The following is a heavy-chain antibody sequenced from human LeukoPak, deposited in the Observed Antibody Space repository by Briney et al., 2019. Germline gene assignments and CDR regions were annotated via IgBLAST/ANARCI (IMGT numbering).Heavy chain of an antibody. CDR2: ISAYNGNT. CDR3: ARDQITMVRGVIKLNAFDI. V-gene: IGHV1-18*01. Sequence: ASVKVSGKAPGYTFTSYGISWVRQAPGQGLEWMGWISAYNGNTNYAQKLHGSVTMTTDTSTSTAYMELRSLRSDDTAAYYCARDQITMVRGVIKLNAFDIWGQGTMVTVSS. D-gene: IGHD3-10*01. J-gene: IGHJ3*02. CDR1: GYTFTSYG.